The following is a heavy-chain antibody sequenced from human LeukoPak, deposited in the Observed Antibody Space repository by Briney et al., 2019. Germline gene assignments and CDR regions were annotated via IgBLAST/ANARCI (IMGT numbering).Heavy chain of an antibody. Sequence: SETLSLTCTVSGGSISSYYWSWIRQPPGKGLEWIGYIYYSGSTNYNPSLKSRVTISVDTSKNQFSLKLSSVTAADTAVYYCATAIVATSRDAFDIWGQGTMVTVSS. V-gene: IGHV4-59*01. CDR2: IYYSGST. D-gene: IGHD5-12*01. CDR3: ATAIVATSRDAFDI. J-gene: IGHJ3*02. CDR1: GGSISSYY.